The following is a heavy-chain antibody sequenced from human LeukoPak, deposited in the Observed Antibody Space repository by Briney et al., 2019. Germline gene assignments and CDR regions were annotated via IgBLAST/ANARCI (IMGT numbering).Heavy chain of an antibody. V-gene: IGHV3-21*01. J-gene: IGHJ6*02. CDR1: GFTFSSYS. CDR3: ARGSTVNAYYYYGMDV. Sequence: GGSLRLSCAASGFTFSSYSMNWVRQAPGKGLEWVSSISSSSSYIYYADSVKGRFTVSRDNAKNSLSLQMNSLRAGDTAVYYCARGSTVNAYYYYGMDVWGQGTTVTVSS. D-gene: IGHD4-17*01. CDR2: ISSSSSYI.